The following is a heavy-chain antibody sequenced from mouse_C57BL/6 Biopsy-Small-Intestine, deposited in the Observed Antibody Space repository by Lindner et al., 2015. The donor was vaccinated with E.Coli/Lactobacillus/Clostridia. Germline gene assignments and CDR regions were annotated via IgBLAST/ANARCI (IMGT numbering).Heavy chain of an antibody. CDR2: IDPEGAET. Sequence: VQLQESGAELVKPGASVKLSCTASGFDIKDYYMHWVKQRTEQGLEWVGRIDPEGAETKYVPKFQGKATITADTSSNTAYLQLSSLTSEDTAVYYCAYYGSSYAMDYWGQGTSVTVSS. D-gene: IGHD1-1*01. CDR1: GFDIKDYY. CDR3: AYYGSSYAMDY. J-gene: IGHJ4*01. V-gene: IGHV14-2*01.